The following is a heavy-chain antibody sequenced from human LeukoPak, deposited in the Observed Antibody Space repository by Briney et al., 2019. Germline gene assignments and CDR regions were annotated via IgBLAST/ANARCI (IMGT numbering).Heavy chain of an antibody. CDR3: ARDLAAAGTSGMDV. V-gene: IGHV4-31*03. CDR2: IYYSGST. D-gene: IGHD6-13*01. CDR1: GGSISSGGYY. J-gene: IGHJ6*02. Sequence: SQTLSLTRTVSGGSISSGGYYWSWIRQHPGKGLEWIGYIYYSGSTYYNPSLKSRVTISVDTSKNQFSLKLSSVTAADTAVYYCARDLAAAGTSGMDVWGQGTTVTVSS.